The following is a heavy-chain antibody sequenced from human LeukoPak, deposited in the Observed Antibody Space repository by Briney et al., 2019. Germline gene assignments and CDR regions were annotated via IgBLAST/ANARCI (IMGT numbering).Heavy chain of an antibody. Sequence: PGRSLRLSCAASGFTFSSYGLHWVRQAPGKGLEWVAVIWYDGSNKYYPDSVKGRFTISRDDSENTLYLQMNSLRAEDTAVYYCARDSGPLDTWGQGTLVTVSS. V-gene: IGHV3-33*01. CDR3: ARDSGPLDT. D-gene: IGHD1-1*01. CDR1: GFTFSSYG. CDR2: IWYDGSNK. J-gene: IGHJ5*02.